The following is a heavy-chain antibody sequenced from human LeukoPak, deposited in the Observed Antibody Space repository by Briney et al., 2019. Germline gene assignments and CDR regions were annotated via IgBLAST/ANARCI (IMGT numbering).Heavy chain of an antibody. CDR2: IKQDGSEK. V-gene: IGHV3-7*01. CDR1: GFTFSSYW. Sequence: GGSLRLSCAASGFTFSSYWMSWVRQAPGKGLEWVANIKQDGSEKYYVDSVKGRFTISRDNAKNSLYLQMNSLRAEDTAVYYCARHEYSSSSAFDIWGQGTMVTVSS. D-gene: IGHD6-6*01. J-gene: IGHJ3*02. CDR3: ARHEYSSSSAFDI.